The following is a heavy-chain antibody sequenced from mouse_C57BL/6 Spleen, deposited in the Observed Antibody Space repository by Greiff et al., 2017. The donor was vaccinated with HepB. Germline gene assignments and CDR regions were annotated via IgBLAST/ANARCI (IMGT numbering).Heavy chain of an antibody. CDR2: INYDGSST. Sequence: EVQRVESEGGLVQPGSSMKLSCTASGFTFSDYYMAWVRQVPEKGLEWVANINYDGSSTYYLDSLKSRFIISRDNAKNILYLQMSSLKSEDTATYYCARDHGYSNYGAMDYWGQGTSVTVSS. D-gene: IGHD2-5*01. CDR1: GFTFSDYY. V-gene: IGHV5-16*01. CDR3: ARDHGYSNYGAMDY. J-gene: IGHJ4*01.